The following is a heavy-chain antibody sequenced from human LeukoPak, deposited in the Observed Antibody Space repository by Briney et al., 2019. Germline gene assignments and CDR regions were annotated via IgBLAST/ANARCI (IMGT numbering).Heavy chain of an antibody. CDR1: GGSICTYY. Sequence: SETLSLTCTVSGGSICTYYWTWLRQPPGKGLEWIGYNSYSGNTNYNPSLRSRVSISVDMSMSQFSLKLTSVTAADTAVYYCARAGSGWSFDYWGQGTLVTVSS. D-gene: IGHD6-19*01. CDR2: NSYSGNT. CDR3: ARAGSGWSFDY. V-gene: IGHV4-59*01. J-gene: IGHJ4*02.